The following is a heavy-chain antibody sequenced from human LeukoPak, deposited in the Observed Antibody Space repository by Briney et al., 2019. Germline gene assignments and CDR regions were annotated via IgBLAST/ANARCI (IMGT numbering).Heavy chain of an antibody. CDR1: GYTFTSYD. V-gene: IGHV1-8*02. Sequence: GASVKVSCKASGYTFTSYDINWVRQATGQGLEWMGWMNPNSGNTGYAQKFQGRVTMTRDTSTSTVYMELSSLRSEDTAVYYCATLPPRVVGATTAGDYWGQGTLVTVSS. CDR2: MNPNSGNT. J-gene: IGHJ4*02. CDR3: ATLPPRVVGATTAGDY. D-gene: IGHD1-26*01.